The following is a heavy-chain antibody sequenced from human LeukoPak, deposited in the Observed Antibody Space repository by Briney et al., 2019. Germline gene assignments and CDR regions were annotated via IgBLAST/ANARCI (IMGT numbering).Heavy chain of an antibody. Sequence: SETLSLTCTVSGGSISSSSYYWGWIRQPPGKGLEWIGSIYYSGSTYYNPSLKSRVTISLDTSKNQFSLKLSSVTAADTAVYYCANSIDFDYGDYYFDYWGQGALVTISS. J-gene: IGHJ4*02. D-gene: IGHD4-17*01. CDR1: GGSISSSSYY. CDR2: IYYSGST. V-gene: IGHV4-39*07. CDR3: ANSIDFDYGDYYFDY.